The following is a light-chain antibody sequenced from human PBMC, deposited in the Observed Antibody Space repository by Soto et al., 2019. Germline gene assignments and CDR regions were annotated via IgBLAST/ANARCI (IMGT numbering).Light chain of an antibody. CDR1: SSDVGGYNY. J-gene: IGLJ1*01. V-gene: IGLV2-14*01. CDR3: SSYTSSSTLP. Sequence: LTQPASVSGSPGQSITISCTGTSSDVGGYNYVSWYQQHPGKAPKLMIYEVSNRPSGVSNRFSGSKSGNTASLTISGLQAEDEADYYCSSYTSSSTLPFGTGTKVTVL. CDR2: EVS.